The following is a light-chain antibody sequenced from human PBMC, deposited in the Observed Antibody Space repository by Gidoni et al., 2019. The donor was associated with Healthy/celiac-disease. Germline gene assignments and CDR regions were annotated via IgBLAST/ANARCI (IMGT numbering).Light chain of an antibody. CDR3: QQYYSCPLT. CDR1: QCISSY. CDR2: AAS. V-gene: IGKV1D-8*03. Sequence: VIWMTQSPSLLSASTGDRVTISCRMSQCISSYLAWYQQKPGKAPELLIYAASTLQSGVPSRFSGSGSGTDFTLTISCLQSEDFATYYCQQYYSCPLTFGPGTKVDIK. J-gene: IGKJ3*01.